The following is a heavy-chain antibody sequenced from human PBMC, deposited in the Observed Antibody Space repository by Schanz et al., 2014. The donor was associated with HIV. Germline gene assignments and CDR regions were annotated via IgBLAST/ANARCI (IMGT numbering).Heavy chain of an antibody. CDR2: SSTSNTDT. J-gene: IGHJ4*02. CDR3: ARGDTWPGGASDY. Sequence: QVQLVQSGSEVKNHGASVNVSCKTSGYTFSNYGVTWVRQAPGRGLTWMGWSSTSNTDTKTAHWLQGRLTMTTETSSNTAYLELRSLRSDDPAVYYCARGDTWPGGASDYWGQGTLVIVSS. V-gene: IGHV1-18*01. CDR1: GYTFSNYG. D-gene: IGHD3-16*01.